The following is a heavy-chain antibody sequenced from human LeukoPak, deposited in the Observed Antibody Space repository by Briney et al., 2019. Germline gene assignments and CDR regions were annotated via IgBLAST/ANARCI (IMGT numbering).Heavy chain of an antibody. Sequence: ASVKVSCKASGYTFTGYYMHWVRQAPGQGLEWMGWINPNSGGTNYAQKFQGRVTMTRDTSISTVYMELSSLRSEDTAVYYCARDPYYYDSSGTGWFDPWGQGTLVTVS. CDR1: GYTFTGYY. J-gene: IGHJ5*02. D-gene: IGHD3-22*01. CDR3: ARDPYYYDSSGTGWFDP. CDR2: INPNSGGT. V-gene: IGHV1-2*02.